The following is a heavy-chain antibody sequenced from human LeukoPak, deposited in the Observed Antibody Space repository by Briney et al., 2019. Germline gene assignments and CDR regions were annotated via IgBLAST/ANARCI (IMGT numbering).Heavy chain of an antibody. J-gene: IGHJ3*02. CDR2: ISAYNGNT. CDR1: GYTFTSYG. CDR3: AREDQTRLHAFYS. Sequence: ASVKVSCKASGYTFTSYGISWVRQAPGQGLEWMGWISAYNGNTNYAQKLQGRVTMTTDTSTSTAYMELRSLRAYDTAVYYCAREDQTRLHAFYSSGQGTMVTVSP. V-gene: IGHV1-18*01. D-gene: IGHD2-2*01.